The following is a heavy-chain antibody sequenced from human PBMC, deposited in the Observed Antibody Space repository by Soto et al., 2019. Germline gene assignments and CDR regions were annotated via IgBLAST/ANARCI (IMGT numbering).Heavy chain of an antibody. CDR1: GYTFTSYA. Sequence: QVQLVQSGAEVKKPGASVKVSCKASGYTFTSYAMHWVRQAPGQRLEWMGWINAGNGNTKYSQKFQGRVTITRDTSASTADMKLSSLRSEETAVYYCARDPGYSYGYNWGQGTLVTVSS. J-gene: IGHJ4*02. D-gene: IGHD5-18*01. CDR3: ARDPGYSYGYN. V-gene: IGHV1-3*01. CDR2: INAGNGNT.